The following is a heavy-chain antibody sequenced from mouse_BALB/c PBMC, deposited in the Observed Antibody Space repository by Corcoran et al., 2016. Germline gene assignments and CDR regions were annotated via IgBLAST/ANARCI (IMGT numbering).Heavy chain of an antibody. D-gene: IGHD1-1*01. CDR1: GYTFTTYG. J-gene: IGHJ3*01. CDR2: INTSTRET. CDR3: ARDHGSAYGWFAY. V-gene: IGHV9-1*02. Sequence: QIQLVQSGPEVKKPGETVKISCKASGYTFTTYGMNWVKQAPGKGLKWMGWINTSTRETTYADDFKGRFAFSLETSATTAYLQINTLKNEDMATYFCARDHGSAYGWFAYWGQGTLVTVSA.